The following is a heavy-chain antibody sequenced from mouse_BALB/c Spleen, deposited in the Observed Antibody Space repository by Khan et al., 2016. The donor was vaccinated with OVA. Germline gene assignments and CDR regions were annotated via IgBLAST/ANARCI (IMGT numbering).Heavy chain of an antibody. Sequence: VQLQQSGTVLARPGASVKMSCKASGYSFTSYWMHWVKQRPGQGLEWIGAIYPGNSDTSYNQKFKGKAKLTAVTSASTAYMELSSLTNEDSAVYYCTTYDYGSSYWYFDVWGAGTTVTVSS. CDR3: TTYDYGSSYWYFDV. J-gene: IGHJ1*01. D-gene: IGHD1-1*01. V-gene: IGHV1-5*01. CDR1: GYSFTSYW. CDR2: IYPGNSDT.